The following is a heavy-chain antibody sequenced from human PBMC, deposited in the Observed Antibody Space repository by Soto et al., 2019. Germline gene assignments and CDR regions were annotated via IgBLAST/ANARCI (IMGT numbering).Heavy chain of an antibody. V-gene: IGHV1-69*12. Sequence: QVQLVQSGAEVKKPGSSVKVSCKASGGTFRSYAISWVRQAPGQGLEWMGGIIPIFGTADYAQKFQGRVTITADESTSTAYMELSSLRSEATAVYYCARHVPAAGYYYGMDVWGQGTTVTVSS. CDR3: ARHVPAAGYYYGMDV. D-gene: IGHD2-2*01. J-gene: IGHJ6*02. CDR1: GGTFRSYA. CDR2: IIPIFGTA.